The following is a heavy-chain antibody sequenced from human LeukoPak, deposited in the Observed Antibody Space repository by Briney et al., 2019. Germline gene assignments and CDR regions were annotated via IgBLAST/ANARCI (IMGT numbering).Heavy chain of an antibody. J-gene: IGHJ4*02. CDR3: ARLWGDATIFDL. D-gene: IGHD5-12*01. V-gene: IGHV3-7*01. CDR1: EFTFSAFW. CDR2: INQDGSVK. Sequence: GGSLRLPCAASEFTFSAFWMSWVRQAPGKGLEWVANINQDGSVKHYVDSVKGRFTVSRDNAKNALYLQTNSLRAEDTAVYYCARLWGDATIFDLWGQGTLVTVSS.